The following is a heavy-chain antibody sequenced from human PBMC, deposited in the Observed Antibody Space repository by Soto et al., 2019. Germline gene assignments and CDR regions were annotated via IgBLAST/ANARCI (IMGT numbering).Heavy chain of an antibody. J-gene: IGHJ4*02. CDR2: INHSGNT. CDR3: AIYSGSYRGFDY. CDR1: DESLSSYY. D-gene: IGHD1-26*01. Sequence: QVQLQQWGAGLLRPSETLSLTCAVYDESLSSYYWSWIRQPPGKGLEWIGEINHSGNTNYNPSLKSRVTISRDTSKNRFSLNLNSVTAAHTAVYYCAIYSGSYRGFDYWGQGILVTVSS. V-gene: IGHV4-34*01.